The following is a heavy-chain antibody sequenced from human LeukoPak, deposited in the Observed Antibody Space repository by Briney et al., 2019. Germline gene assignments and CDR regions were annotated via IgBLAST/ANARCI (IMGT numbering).Heavy chain of an antibody. Sequence: GGSLRLSCAASGFTFSSYSMNWVRQAPGKGLEWVSSISSISSSIYYADSVKGRFTISRDNAKNSLYLQMNSLRAEDTAVYYCARENYYGSGSPWYFDLWGRGTLVTVSS. CDR3: ARENYYGSGSPWYFDL. CDR1: GFTFSSYS. D-gene: IGHD3-10*01. CDR2: ISSISSSI. J-gene: IGHJ2*01. V-gene: IGHV3-21*01.